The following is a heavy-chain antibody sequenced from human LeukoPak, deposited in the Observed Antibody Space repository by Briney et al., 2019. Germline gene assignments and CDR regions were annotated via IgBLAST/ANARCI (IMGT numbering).Heavy chain of an antibody. J-gene: IGHJ3*02. D-gene: IGHD1-26*01. V-gene: IGHV4-59*12. CDR3: ARDSPDRSIVGATGRAFDI. CDR2: IYSSGST. CDR1: GGSISNYY. Sequence: SETLSLTCTVSGGSISNYYWSWIRQPPGKGLEWIGYIYSSGSTNYNPSLKSRVTMSVDTSKNQFSLNLTSVTAADTAVYYCARDSPDRSIVGATGRAFDIWGQGTVVTVSS.